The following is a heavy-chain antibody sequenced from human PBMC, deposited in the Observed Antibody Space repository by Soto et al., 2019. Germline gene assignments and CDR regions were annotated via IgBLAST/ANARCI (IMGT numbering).Heavy chain of an antibody. CDR2: IYWNDDK. V-gene: IGHV2-5*01. CDR3: AKFFGGMEAAGCDS. Sequence: ESGPTLVNPTETLTLTCTFSGFSLSTSGVGVGWIRQPPGKALEWLALIYWNDDKRYSPSLKSSLTITKDTSKNQVVLTMTNMDPMDTATYYCAKFFGGMEAAGCDSWGQGTLVTVSS. D-gene: IGHD6-13*01. J-gene: IGHJ4*02. CDR1: GFSLSTSGVG.